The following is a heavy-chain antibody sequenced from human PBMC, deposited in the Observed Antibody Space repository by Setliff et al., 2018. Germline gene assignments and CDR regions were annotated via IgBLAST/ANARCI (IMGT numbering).Heavy chain of an antibody. CDR3: ARSGYYDFWSGFLNDALDI. J-gene: IGHJ3*02. V-gene: IGHV4-4*02. D-gene: IGHD3-3*01. CDR2: INHSGST. CDR1: GGPFSSTNW. Sequence: SETLSLTCAVYGGPFSSTNWWTWVRQSPGKGLEWVGEINHSGSTNYNPSLKSRVTISVDTSKNQFSLKLSSVTAADTAVYYCARSGYYDFWSGFLNDALDIWGQGTMVTVSS.